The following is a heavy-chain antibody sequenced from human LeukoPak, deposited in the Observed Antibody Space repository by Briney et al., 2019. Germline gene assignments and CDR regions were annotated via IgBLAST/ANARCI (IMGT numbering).Heavy chain of an antibody. D-gene: IGHD3-3*01. Sequence: SETLSLTCTVSGGSVRSGGYYWSWIRQPPGKGLEWIGYIYYSGSTYYNPSLKSRVTISVDTSKNQFSLKLSSVTAADTAVYYCARAVRFWAFDIWGQGTMVTVSS. CDR1: GGSVRSGGYY. CDR2: IYYSGST. CDR3: ARAVRFWAFDI. V-gene: IGHV4-30-4*08. J-gene: IGHJ3*02.